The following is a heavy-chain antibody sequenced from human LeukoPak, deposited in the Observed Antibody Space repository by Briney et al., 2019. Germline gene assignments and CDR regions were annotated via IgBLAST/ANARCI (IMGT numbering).Heavy chain of an antibody. D-gene: IGHD4-11*01. CDR2: ISYDGSNK. CDR3: ARDLTVTDYYYGMDV. CDR1: GFTFSSYA. J-gene: IGHJ6*02. Sequence: PGGSLRLSCAASGFTFSSYAIHWVRQAPGKGLEWVAVISYDGSNKYYADSVKGRFTISRDNSKSTLYLQMNSLRAEDTAVYYCARDLTVTDYYYGMDVWGQGTTVTVSS. V-gene: IGHV3-30-3*01.